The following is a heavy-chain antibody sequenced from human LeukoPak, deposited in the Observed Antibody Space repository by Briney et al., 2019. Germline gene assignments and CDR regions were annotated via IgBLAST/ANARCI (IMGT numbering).Heavy chain of an antibody. J-gene: IGHJ4*02. CDR3: ASPMYDYVWGSYRL. V-gene: IGHV3-23*01. D-gene: IGHD3-16*02. Sequence: GGSLRLSCTASGLTLRNYPMTWVRQAPGKGLEWVSSISVSGGTTYYPDAVKGRFTILRDNSNNNLYLEMNSLRAEDTAVYYCASPMYDYVWGSYRLWGQGTLVTVSS. CDR2: ISVSGGTT. CDR1: GLTLRNYP.